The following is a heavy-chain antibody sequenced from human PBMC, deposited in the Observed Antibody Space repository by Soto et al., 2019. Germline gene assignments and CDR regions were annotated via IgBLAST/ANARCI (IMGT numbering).Heavy chain of an antibody. CDR3: AREYCSGGSCGSDY. CDR2: ITPIFGTA. J-gene: IGHJ4*02. Sequence: QVQLVQSGAEGKNPGSSVKASCKPSGGPLTSYPITWVRQALDQGLEWMGGITPIFGTANYAQKFQGRVTITADESTSTAYMELSSLRSEDTAVYYCAREYCSGGSCGSDYWGQGTLVTVSS. D-gene: IGHD2-15*01. V-gene: IGHV1-69*01. CDR1: GGPLTSYP.